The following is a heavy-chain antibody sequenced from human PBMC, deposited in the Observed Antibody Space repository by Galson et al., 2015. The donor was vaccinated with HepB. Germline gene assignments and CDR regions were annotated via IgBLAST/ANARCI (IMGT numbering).Heavy chain of an antibody. CDR2: IIPILGIA. Sequence: SVKVSCKASGGTFSSYAISWVRQAPGQGLEWMGRIIPILGIANYAQKFQGRVTITADKSTSTAYMELSSLRSEDTAVYYCARDPGTTEISDYWGQGTLVTVSS. CDR3: ARDPGTTEISDY. V-gene: IGHV1-69*04. D-gene: IGHD1-1*01. J-gene: IGHJ4*02. CDR1: GGTFSSYA.